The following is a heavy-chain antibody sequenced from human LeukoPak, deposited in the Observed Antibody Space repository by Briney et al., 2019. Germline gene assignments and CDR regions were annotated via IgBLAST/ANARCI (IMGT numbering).Heavy chain of an antibody. V-gene: IGHV3-30*18. D-gene: IGHD4-17*01. CDR3: AKSPNYGDFDI. J-gene: IGHJ3*02. Sequence: GGSLRLSCAASGFTFSSYGMHWVRQAPGKGLEWVAVISYDGSNKYYADSVKGRFTISRDNSKNTLYLQMNSLRAEDTAVYYCAKSPNYGDFDIWGQGTMVTVSS. CDR2: ISYDGSNK. CDR1: GFTFSSYG.